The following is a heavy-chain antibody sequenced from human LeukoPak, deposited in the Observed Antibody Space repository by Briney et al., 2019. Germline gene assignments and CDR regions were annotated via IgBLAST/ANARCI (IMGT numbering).Heavy chain of an antibody. CDR3: ARGRYCSADICTGGDSFDI. V-gene: IGHV4-4*07. CDR2: KYARGSS. J-gene: IGHJ3*02. Sequence: PSETLSLTCTVSGGSISNYYWSWIRQPAGKGLEWIGRKYARGSSNYNPPVQSRVTMSVDTSKNQFSLKLRSVTAADTAVYNCARGRYCSADICTGGDSFDIWGQGTMVSVSP. D-gene: IGHD2-15*01. CDR1: GGSISNYY.